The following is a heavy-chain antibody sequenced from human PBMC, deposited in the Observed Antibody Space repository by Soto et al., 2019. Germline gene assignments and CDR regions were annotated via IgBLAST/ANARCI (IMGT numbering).Heavy chain of an antibody. CDR1: GFTFSSYA. V-gene: IGHV3-30-3*01. CDR3: ARNYDILTGPFDY. D-gene: IGHD3-9*01. CDR2: ISYDGSNK. J-gene: IGHJ4*02. Sequence: GGSLRLSCAASGFTFSSYAMHWVRQAPGKGLEWVAVISYDGSNKYYADSVKGRFTISRDNSKNTLYLQMNSLRAEDTAVYYCARNYDILTGPFDYWGQGTLVTVPQ.